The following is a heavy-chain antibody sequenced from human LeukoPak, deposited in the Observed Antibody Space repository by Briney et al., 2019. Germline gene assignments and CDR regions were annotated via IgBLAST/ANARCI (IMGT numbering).Heavy chain of an antibody. CDR2: IYYSGST. CDR1: GVSISSYY. J-gene: IGHJ6*03. V-gene: IGHV4-59*01. Sequence: PSETLSLTCTVSGVSISSYYWSWIRQPPGKGLEWIGYIYYSGSTNYNPSLKSRVTISVDTSKNQFSLKLSSVTAADTDVYYCAREGYYYYMDVWGKGTTVTIP. CDR3: AREGYYYYMDV.